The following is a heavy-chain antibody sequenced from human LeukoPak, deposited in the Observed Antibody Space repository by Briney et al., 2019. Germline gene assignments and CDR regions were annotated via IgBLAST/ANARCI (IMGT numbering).Heavy chain of an antibody. Sequence: GGSLRLSCAASGFTFSSYWMHWVRQAPGKGLVWVSRINSDGSSTIYADSVKGRFTISRDNAKNTLYLQKNSLRAEDTAVYHCAKGYSYNYADYWGQGTLVTVSS. D-gene: IGHD5-18*01. J-gene: IGHJ4*02. V-gene: IGHV3-74*01. CDR2: INSDGSST. CDR1: GFTFSSYW. CDR3: AKGYSYNYADY.